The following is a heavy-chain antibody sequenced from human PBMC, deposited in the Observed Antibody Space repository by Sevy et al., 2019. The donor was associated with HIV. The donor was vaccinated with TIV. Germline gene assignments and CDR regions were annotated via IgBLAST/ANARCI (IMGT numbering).Heavy chain of an antibody. Sequence: GGSLRLSCAASGFDLGKYAISWVRQSPGKGLEWISVISGSGDGIKYADSVKGRFTISRDSSKNMLFLQMNSLRVEDTAVYYCARSRRGAYYHSSVTFQPADSWGQGTLVTVSS. CDR2: ISGSGDGI. V-gene: IGHV3-23*01. CDR3: ARSRRGAYYHSSVTFQPADS. D-gene: IGHD3-10*01. J-gene: IGHJ5*01. CDR1: GFDLGKYA.